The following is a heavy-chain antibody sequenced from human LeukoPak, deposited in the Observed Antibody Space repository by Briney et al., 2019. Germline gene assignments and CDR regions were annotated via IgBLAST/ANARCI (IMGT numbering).Heavy chain of an antibody. CDR2: VNPKSGNT. J-gene: IGHJ4*02. CDR3: ARGLPLGYCTYGVYYPPKHFDF. CDR1: GYSFTSYD. D-gene: IGHD2-8*01. V-gene: IGHV1-8*03. Sequence: ASVKVSCNASGYSFTSYDINWVRQAPGQGLEWMGWVNPKSGNTGYKQKFQARVTITRDTSISAAYMELSSLTSDDTAVYFCARGLPLGYCTYGVYYPPKHFDFWGQGTLVTVSS.